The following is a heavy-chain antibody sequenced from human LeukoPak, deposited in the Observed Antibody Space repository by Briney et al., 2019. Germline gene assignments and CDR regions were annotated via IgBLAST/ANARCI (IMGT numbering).Heavy chain of an antibody. D-gene: IGHD6-13*01. J-gene: IGHJ4*02. CDR3: AKSLLTGYSSSWPLYYFDY. CDR1: GFTFDDYG. Sequence: AGGSLRLSCAASGFTFDDYGMSWVRQAPGKGLEWVSAISGSGGSTYYADSVKGRFTISRDNSKNTLYLQMNSLRAEDTAVYYCAKSLLTGYSSSWPLYYFDYWGQGTLVTVSS. CDR2: ISGSGGST. V-gene: IGHV3-23*01.